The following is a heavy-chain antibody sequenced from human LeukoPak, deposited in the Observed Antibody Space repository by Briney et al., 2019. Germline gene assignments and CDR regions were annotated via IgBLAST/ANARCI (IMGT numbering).Heavy chain of an antibody. CDR1: GYTFTSYD. CDR2: MNPNSGNT. Sequence: ASVKVSCKASGYTFTSYDINWVRQATGQGLEWMGWMNPNSGNTGYAQKFQGRVTMTRSTSISTAYMELSSLRSEDTAVYYCARSPRADYRGNWFDPWGQGTLVTVSS. CDR3: ARSPRADYRGNWFDP. D-gene: IGHD4-11*01. J-gene: IGHJ5*02. V-gene: IGHV1-8*01.